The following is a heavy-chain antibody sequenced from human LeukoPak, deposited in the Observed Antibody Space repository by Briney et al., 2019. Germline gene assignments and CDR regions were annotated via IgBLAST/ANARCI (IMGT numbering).Heavy chain of an antibody. CDR1: GFTFSSYT. CDR2: ISGSSSYI. Sequence: GGSLRLSCAASGFTFSSYTMKWVRQAPGKGLEWVSSISGSSSYIYYADSVQGRFTISRDNARNSLYLQMNSLRAEDTAVYYCANHLACGSTSCPPFDDWGQGTLVTVSS. D-gene: IGHD2-2*01. CDR3: ANHLACGSTSCPPFDD. V-gene: IGHV3-21*01. J-gene: IGHJ4*02.